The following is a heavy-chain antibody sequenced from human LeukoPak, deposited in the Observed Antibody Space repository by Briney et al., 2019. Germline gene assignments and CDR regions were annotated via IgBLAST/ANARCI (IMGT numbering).Heavy chain of an antibody. D-gene: IGHD3-3*01. J-gene: IGHJ3*02. CDR3: ARVLVYDFGSGYYRGGENAFDI. V-gene: IGHV1-69*13. CDR1: GGTFSSYA. Sequence: GASVKVSCKASGGTFSSYAISWVRQAPGQGLEWMGGIIPIFGTANYAQEFRGRVTFTADASTSTAHMVMSSLGSEDAAVYYCARVLVYDFGSGYYRGGENAFDIWGQGTMVTVSS. CDR2: IIPIFGTA.